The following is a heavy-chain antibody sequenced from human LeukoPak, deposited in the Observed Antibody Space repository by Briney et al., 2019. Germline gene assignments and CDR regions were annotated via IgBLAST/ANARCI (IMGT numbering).Heavy chain of an antibody. J-gene: IGHJ6*02. Sequence: PGGSLRLSCAASGFTFSSYGMHWVRQAPGKGLEWVAFIRYDGSNKYYADSVKGRFTISRDNSENTLYLQMNSLRAEDTAVYYCARASWNDYGDSHMDVWGQGTTVTVSS. V-gene: IGHV3-30*02. CDR1: GFTFSSYG. CDR3: ARASWNDYGDSHMDV. CDR2: IRYDGSNK. D-gene: IGHD4-17*01.